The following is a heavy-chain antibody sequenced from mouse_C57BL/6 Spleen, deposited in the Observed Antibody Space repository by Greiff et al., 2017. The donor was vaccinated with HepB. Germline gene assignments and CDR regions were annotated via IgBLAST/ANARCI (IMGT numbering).Heavy chain of an antibody. V-gene: IGHV1-59*01. J-gene: IGHJ1*03. CDR2: IDPSDSYT. D-gene: IGHD1-1*01. CDR3: ARGYGSSPYWYFDV. Sequence: QLQQPGAELVRPGTSVKLSCKASGYTFTSYWMHWVKQRPGQGLAWIGVIDPSDSYTNYNQKFKGKATLTVDTSSSTAYMQLSSLTSEDSAVYFCARGYGSSPYWYFDVWGTVTTVTVSS. CDR1: GYTFTSYW.